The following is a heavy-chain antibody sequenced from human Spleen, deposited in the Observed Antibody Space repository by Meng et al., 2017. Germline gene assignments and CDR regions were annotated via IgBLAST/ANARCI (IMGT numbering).Heavy chain of an antibody. Sequence: QVQLPQLGAGLLKPSETLSLTCAVYGGSFSDYYWSWIRQPPGKGLEWIGEINHSGSTNYNPSLESRATISVDTSQNNLSLKLSSVTAADSAVYYCARGPTTMAHDFDYWGQGTLVTVSS. CDR1: GGSFSDYY. D-gene: IGHD4-11*01. CDR2: INHSGST. V-gene: IGHV4-34*01. J-gene: IGHJ4*02. CDR3: ARGPTTMAHDFDY.